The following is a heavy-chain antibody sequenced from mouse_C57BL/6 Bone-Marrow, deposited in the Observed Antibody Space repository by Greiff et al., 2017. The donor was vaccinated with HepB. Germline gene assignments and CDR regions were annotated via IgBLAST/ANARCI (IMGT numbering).Heavy chain of an antibody. Sequence: QVQLQQPGAELVKPGASVKMSCKASGYTFTSYWITWVKQRPGQGLEWIGDIYPGSGSTNYNEKFKSKATLTVDTSSSTAYMQLSSLTSEDSAVYYSAIPIYYYGRGAMDYWGQGTSVTVSS. CDR2: IYPGSGST. CDR3: AIPIYYYGRGAMDY. D-gene: IGHD1-1*01. CDR1: GYTFTSYW. V-gene: IGHV1-55*01. J-gene: IGHJ4*01.